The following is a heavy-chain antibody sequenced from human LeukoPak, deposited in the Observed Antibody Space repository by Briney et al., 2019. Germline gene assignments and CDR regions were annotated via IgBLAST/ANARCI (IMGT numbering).Heavy chain of an antibody. V-gene: IGHV4-34*01. Sequence: SETLSLTCAVYGGSFSAYYWNWIRQPPGKGLEWIGEINHSGSTNYNPSLKSRVTIVVDTSKNHFSLRLSSVTAADTAVYYCAREVPGYYFGMDVWAKGPRSPSP. J-gene: IGHJ6*02. CDR2: INHSGST. CDR1: GGSFSAYY. CDR3: AREVPGYYFGMDV.